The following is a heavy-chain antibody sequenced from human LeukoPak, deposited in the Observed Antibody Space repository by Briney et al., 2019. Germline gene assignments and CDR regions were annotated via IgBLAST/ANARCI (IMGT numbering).Heavy chain of an antibody. J-gene: IGHJ4*02. V-gene: IGHV3-23*01. D-gene: IGHD3-22*01. Sequence: HPGGSLRLSCAVSGFTFSTYWMSWVRQAPGKGLEWVSAISGSGGSTYYADSVKGRFTISRDNSKNTLYLQMNSLRAEDTAVYYCAKVPYYYDSSIDYWGQGTLVTVSS. CDR2: ISGSGGST. CDR1: GFTFSTYW. CDR3: AKVPYYYDSSIDY.